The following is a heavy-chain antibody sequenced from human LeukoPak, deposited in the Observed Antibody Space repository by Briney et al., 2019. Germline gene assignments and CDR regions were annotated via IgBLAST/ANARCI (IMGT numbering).Heavy chain of an antibody. J-gene: IGHJ4*02. CDR3: ARTYYGSGSYYDY. CDR1: GFTVSSNY. D-gene: IGHD3-10*01. V-gene: IGHV3-53*01. Sequence: GGSLRLSCAASGFTVSSNYMNWVRQAPGKGLEWVSVIYSGGSTYYADSVKGRFTISRDTPKNTLYLQMNSLRVEDTAVYYCARTYYGSGSYYDYWGQGTLVTVSS. CDR2: IYSGGST.